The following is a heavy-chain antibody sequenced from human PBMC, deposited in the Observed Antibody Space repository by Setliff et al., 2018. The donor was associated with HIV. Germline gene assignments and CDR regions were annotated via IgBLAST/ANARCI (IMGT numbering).Heavy chain of an antibody. CDR1: GFTFSSFW. D-gene: IGHD6-13*01. J-gene: IGHJ4*02. V-gene: IGHV3-7*02. CDR2: IDQDGSEN. Sequence: GGSLRLSCAASGFTFSSFWMSWVRQAPGKGLGWVANIDQDGSENYYVDSVKGRFTISRDNAKNSLYLQMNSLRAEDTAVYYCARSRAAGFDYWGQGTLVTVSS. CDR3: ARSRAAGFDY.